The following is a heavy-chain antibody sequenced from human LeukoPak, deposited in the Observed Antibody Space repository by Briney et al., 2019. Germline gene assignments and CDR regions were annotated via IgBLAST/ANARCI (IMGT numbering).Heavy chain of an antibody. Sequence: ASVKVSCKASGYTFTNNYLHWVRQAPGQGLEWMGMIYPRDGSTSYAQKFQGRVTVTRDTSTSTVHMELSGLRSEDTAVYYCARDQEGFDYWGQGTLVTVSS. CDR2: IYPRDGST. J-gene: IGHJ4*02. V-gene: IGHV1-46*01. CDR3: ARDQEGFDY. CDR1: GYTFTNNY.